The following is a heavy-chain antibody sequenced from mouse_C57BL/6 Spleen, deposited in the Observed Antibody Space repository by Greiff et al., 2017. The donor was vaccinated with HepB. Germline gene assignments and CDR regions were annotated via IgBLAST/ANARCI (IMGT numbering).Heavy chain of an antibody. D-gene: IGHD3-3*01. V-gene: IGHV1-69*01. CDR2: LGPSDSYT. J-gene: IGHJ2*01. CDR1: GYTFTSYW. Sequence: QVQLQQPGAELVMPGASVKLSCKASGYTFTSYWMHWVKQRPGQGLEWIGELGPSDSYTNYNQKFKGKSTLTVDKSSSTAYMQLSSLTSEDSAVYYCASGAGRYWGQGTTLTVSS. CDR3: ASGAGRY.